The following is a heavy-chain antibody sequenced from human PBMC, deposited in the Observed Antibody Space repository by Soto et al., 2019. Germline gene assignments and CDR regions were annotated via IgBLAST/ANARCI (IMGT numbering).Heavy chain of an antibody. D-gene: IGHD7-27*01. CDR2: INAGYGNT. CDR3: ARDTGDGTFDF. Sequence: ASGKVSCKASGYTFSSYAMHWVRQAPGQGREWMGWINAGYGNTKSSQKFQDRVTISRDTSASTAYMELTSLRSEDTAVYYCARDTGDGTFDFWGQGPLVTVSS. V-gene: IGHV1-3*01. J-gene: IGHJ4*02. CDR1: GYTFSSYA.